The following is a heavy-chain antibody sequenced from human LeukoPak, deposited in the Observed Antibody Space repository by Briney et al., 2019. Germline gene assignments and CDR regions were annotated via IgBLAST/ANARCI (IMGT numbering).Heavy chain of an antibody. J-gene: IGHJ4*02. CDR1: GFTCSSYA. Sequence: GRSLRLSCEASGFTCSSYAMAWVRQAPGKGLEWVSTISYSGGTTYYADSVKGRFTISRDNSKNTLCLQMNSLRADDTALYYCAKDFTMGIVDYWGQGILVTVSS. CDR2: ISYSGGTT. D-gene: IGHD3-3*01. CDR3: AKDFTMGIVDY. V-gene: IGHV3-23*01.